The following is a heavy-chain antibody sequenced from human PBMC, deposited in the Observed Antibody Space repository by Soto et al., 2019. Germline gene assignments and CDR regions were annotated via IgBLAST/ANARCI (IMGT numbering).Heavy chain of an antibody. J-gene: IGHJ5*02. D-gene: IGHD2-2*03. CDR2: ISANGRNT. CDR3: AKDLSSLGWIASGAAFDP. Sequence: EVHLLESGGNVVQPGGSLRLSCAASGFTFSSYAMNWVRQAPGKGLEWVSSISANGRNTYYADSLKGRFTISRDRSKNTLYLQSASLRVEATAIYYCAKDLSSLGWIASGAAFDPWGRGTLLTVYS. V-gene: IGHV3-23*01. CDR1: GFTFSSYA.